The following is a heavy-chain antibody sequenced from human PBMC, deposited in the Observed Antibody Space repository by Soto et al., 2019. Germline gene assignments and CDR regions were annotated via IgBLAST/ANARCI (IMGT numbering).Heavy chain of an antibody. CDR1: GGTFSSYA. CDR3: ASTDGSWSSDYYYGMDV. J-gene: IGHJ6*02. V-gene: IGHV1-69*13. D-gene: IGHD3-10*01. Sequence: SVKVSSKASGGTFSSYAISWVRQAPGQGLEWMGGIIPIFGTANYAQKFQGRVTITADESTSTAYMELSSLRSEDTAVYYCASTDGSWSSDYYYGMDVWGQGTTVNVSS. CDR2: IIPIFGTA.